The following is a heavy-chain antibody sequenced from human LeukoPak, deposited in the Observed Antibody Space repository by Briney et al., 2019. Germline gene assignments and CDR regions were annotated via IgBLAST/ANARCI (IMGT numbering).Heavy chain of an antibody. CDR3: ARDKLNGDSRFDY. D-gene: IGHD4-17*01. Sequence: GGSLRLSCAASGFTFSNYWMSWVRQAPGKGLEWVANIKKDGGERYYVDSVKGRFTISRDNAKNSLYLQMNSLRGEDTAVYYCARDKLNGDSRFDYWGQGTLVTVSS. CDR1: GFTFSNYW. J-gene: IGHJ4*02. V-gene: IGHV3-7*03. CDR2: IKKDGGER.